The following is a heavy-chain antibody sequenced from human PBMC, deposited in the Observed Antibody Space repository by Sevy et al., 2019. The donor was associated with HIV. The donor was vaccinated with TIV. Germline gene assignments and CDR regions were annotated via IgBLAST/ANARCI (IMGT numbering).Heavy chain of an antibody. D-gene: IGHD3-22*01. Sequence: GGSLRLSCAASGFTFSSYGMHWVRQAPGKGLEWVAVIWYDGSNKYHADSVKGRFTISRDNSKNTLYLQMNSLRAEDTAVYYCARDLSYYDSSGGDDYWGQGTLVTVSS. V-gene: IGHV3-33*01. J-gene: IGHJ4*02. CDR3: ARDLSYYDSSGGDDY. CDR1: GFTFSSYG. CDR2: IWYDGSNK.